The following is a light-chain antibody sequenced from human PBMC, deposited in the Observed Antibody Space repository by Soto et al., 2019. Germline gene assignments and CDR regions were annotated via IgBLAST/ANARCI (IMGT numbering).Light chain of an antibody. Sequence: AIRMTQSPSSFSASTGDRVTITCRASQGISSYLAWYQQKPGKAPKLLIYAASTLQSGGPSRFIGGGTGTDFTLTISCLQSEDFATYYCQQYYSYPFTFGPGTKVDI. CDR1: QGISSY. V-gene: IGKV1-8*01. J-gene: IGKJ3*01. CDR2: AAS. CDR3: QQYYSYPFT.